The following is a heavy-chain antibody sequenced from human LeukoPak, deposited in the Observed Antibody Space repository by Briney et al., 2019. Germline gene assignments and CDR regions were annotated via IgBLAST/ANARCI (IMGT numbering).Heavy chain of an antibody. D-gene: IGHD2-8*02. V-gene: IGHV4-59*01. CDR2: IYYSGST. CDR1: GGSISSYY. CDR3: ARAGYWGNNWFHP. Sequence: SETLPLTCTVSGGSISSYYWSWIRQPPGKGLEWIGYIYYSGSTNYNPSLKSRVTISVDTSKNQFSLKLSSVTAADTAVYYCARAGYWGNNWFHPWGQGTLVTVSS. J-gene: IGHJ5*02.